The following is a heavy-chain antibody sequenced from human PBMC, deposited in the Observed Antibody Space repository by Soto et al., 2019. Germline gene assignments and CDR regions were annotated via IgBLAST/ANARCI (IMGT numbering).Heavy chain of an antibody. CDR2: ISGSGRTI. J-gene: IGHJ6*02. D-gene: IGHD1-26*01. V-gene: IGHV3-23*01. Sequence: GSLRLSCAASGLDFSSEVMCWVRRAPGKGLEWVSSISGSGRTIYHADSMRGRFAISRDNSKNSLYLQLNNLRVDDTAVYYCAKVGPSYYYGMDVWGQGTTVTVSS. CDR3: AKVGPSYYYGMDV. CDR1: GLDFSSEV.